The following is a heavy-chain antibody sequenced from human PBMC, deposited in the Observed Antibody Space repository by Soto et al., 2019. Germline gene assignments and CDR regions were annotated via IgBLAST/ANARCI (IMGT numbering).Heavy chain of an antibody. CDR1: GFTFSRSW. D-gene: IGHD1-1*01. Sequence: GGSLRLSCAASGFTFSRSWMSWVRQAPGKGLEWVGRIRSKTDGGTTEYAAPVKGRFTISRDDSKNTLYLQMTSLTPDDTGVYYCTTSNLGVDFWGPGTLVTVSS. CDR3: TTSNLGVDF. CDR2: IRSKTDGGTT. J-gene: IGHJ4*02. V-gene: IGHV3-15*01.